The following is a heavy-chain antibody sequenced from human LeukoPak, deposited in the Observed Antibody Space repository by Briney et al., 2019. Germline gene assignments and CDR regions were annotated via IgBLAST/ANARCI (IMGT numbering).Heavy chain of an antibody. D-gene: IGHD5-18*01. Sequence: GGSLRLSCAASGFTFSSYWMSWVRQAPGKGLEWVANIKQDGSEKYYVDSVKGRFTISRDNAKNSLYLQMNSLRAEDTAMYCCARDLSGYSYGTGRDYYYGMDVWGQGTTVTVSS. J-gene: IGHJ6*02. CDR3: ARDLSGYSYGTGRDYYYGMDV. V-gene: IGHV3-7*01. CDR2: IKQDGSEK. CDR1: GFTFSSYW.